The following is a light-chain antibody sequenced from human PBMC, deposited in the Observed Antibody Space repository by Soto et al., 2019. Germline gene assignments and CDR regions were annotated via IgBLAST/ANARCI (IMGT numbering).Light chain of an antibody. CDR1: HSISGW. J-gene: IGKJ1*01. CDR2: GAS. CDR3: QHFKSYPWT. Sequence: DIQMTQSPSTLSASVGDRVIITCRASHSISGWLAWYQQKPGKAPKLLIYGASTLETGVPSRFSGSGSGTEFTLTISSLQPDDVAIFYCQHFKSYPWTFGQGNKVE. V-gene: IGKV1-5*01.